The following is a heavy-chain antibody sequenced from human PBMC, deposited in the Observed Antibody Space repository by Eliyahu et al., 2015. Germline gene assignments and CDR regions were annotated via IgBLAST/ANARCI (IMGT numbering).Heavy chain of an antibody. CDR2: IYWXDDK. Sequence: QITLKESGPTLVKPTQTLTLTCTFSGFXLSTSXVXXGWXRQPPGXALEWLALIYWXDDKRYSPSLKSRLTITKDTSKNQVVLTMTNMDPVDTATYYCAHRRYDYVWGSYRSAYYFDYWGQGTLVTVSS. CDR3: AHRRYDYVWGSYRSAYYFDY. J-gene: IGHJ4*02. CDR1: GFXLSTSXVX. D-gene: IGHD3-16*02. V-gene: IGHV2-5*01.